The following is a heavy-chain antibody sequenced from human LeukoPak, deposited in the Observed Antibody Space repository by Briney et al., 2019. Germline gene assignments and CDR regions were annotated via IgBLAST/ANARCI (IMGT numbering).Heavy chain of an antibody. J-gene: IGHJ4*02. CDR1: GFTFDDYA. V-gene: IGHV3-43D*03. CDR3: ARGGDTAMADFDY. Sequence: GGSLRLSCAASGFTFDDYAMHWVRQAPGKGLEWVSLISWDGGSTYYADSMKGRFTISRDNSKNSLYLEMNTLRAEDTALYYCARGGDTAMADFDYWGQGTLVTVSS. CDR2: ISWDGGST. D-gene: IGHD5-18*01.